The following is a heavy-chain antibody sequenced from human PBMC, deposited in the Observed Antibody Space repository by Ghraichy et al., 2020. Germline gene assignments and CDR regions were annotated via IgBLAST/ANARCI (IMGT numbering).Heavy chain of an antibody. Sequence: GSLRLSCAVSGGSISNSNWWSWVRQPPGKGLEWIGEIYYSGSTNYNPSLKSRVTISVDTSKNQFSLKLSSVTAADTAVYYCARDRTATAGLAVWGQGTLVTVSS. V-gene: IGHV4-4*02. J-gene: IGHJ4*02. CDR2: IYYSGST. CDR1: GGSISNSNW. CDR3: ARDRTATAGLAV. D-gene: IGHD6-13*01.